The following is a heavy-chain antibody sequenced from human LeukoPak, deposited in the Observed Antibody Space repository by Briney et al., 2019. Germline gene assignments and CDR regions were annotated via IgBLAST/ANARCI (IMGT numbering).Heavy chain of an antibody. CDR2: ISSSSSTI. Sequence: GGSLRLSCAASGFTFSSYSMNWVRQAPGKGLEWGSYISSSSSTIYYADSVKGRFTISRDNAKNSLYLQMNSLRAEDTAVYYCARGPGDGGAAGYYFDYWGQGTLVTVSS. CDR3: ARGPGDGGAAGYYFDY. D-gene: IGHD6-25*01. CDR1: GFTFSSYS. V-gene: IGHV3-48*01. J-gene: IGHJ4*02.